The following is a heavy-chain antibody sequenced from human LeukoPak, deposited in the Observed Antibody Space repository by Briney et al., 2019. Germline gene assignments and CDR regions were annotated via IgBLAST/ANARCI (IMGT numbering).Heavy chain of an antibody. CDR1: GYTFTSYG. V-gene: IGHV1-18*01. Sequence: SVKVSCKASGYTFTSYGISWVRHPPGQRHGWMVWISAYNGNTNYAQKLQGRVTMTTDTSTSTAYLELRSLRSDDTAVYYCARDYSSSRGSWFDPWGEGTLVTVSS. CDR3: ARDYSSSRGSWFDP. J-gene: IGHJ5*02. CDR2: ISAYNGNT. D-gene: IGHD6-13*01.